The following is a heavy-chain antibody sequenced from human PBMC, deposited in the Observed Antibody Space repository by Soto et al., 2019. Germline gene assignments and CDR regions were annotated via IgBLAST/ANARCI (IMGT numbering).Heavy chain of an antibody. CDR2: IYYSGST. J-gene: IGHJ4*02. D-gene: IGHD5-12*01. CDR3: ARGRGIVATSNRSLLFDY. V-gene: IGHV4-31*03. Sequence: QVQLQESGPGLVKPSQTLSLTCTVSGGSISSGGYYWSWIRQHPGKGLEWMGYIYYSGSTYYNPSLKSRVTISVDTSMNQFSLKLSSVTAADTAVYYCARGRGIVATSNRSLLFDYWGQGTLVTVSS. CDR1: GGSISSGGYY.